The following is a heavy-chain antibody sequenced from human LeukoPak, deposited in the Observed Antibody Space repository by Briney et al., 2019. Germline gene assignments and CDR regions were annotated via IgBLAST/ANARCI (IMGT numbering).Heavy chain of an antibody. CDR1: GYTFTGYY. CDR2: INPNSGGT. CDR3: ARAVIAVAGTGVIWFDP. D-gene: IGHD6-19*01. Sequence: ASVKVSCKASGYTFTGYYMHWVRQAPGQGLEWMGWINPNSGGTNYAQKFQGRVTMTRDTSISTAYMELSRLRSDDTAVYYCARAVIAVAGTGVIWFDPWGQGTLVTVSS. V-gene: IGHV1-2*02. J-gene: IGHJ5*02.